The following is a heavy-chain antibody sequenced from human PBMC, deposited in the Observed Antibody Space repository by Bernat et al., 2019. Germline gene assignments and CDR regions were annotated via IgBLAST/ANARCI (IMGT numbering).Heavy chain of an antibody. V-gene: IGHV3-7*03. CDR3: ARDPNYAALDI. CDR1: GFTFSTSW. Sequence: EVHLVESGGGLVQPGGSLRLSCAASGFTFSTSWMAWVRQAPGKGLEWVANINIDGTQIYYVDSVRGRFTMSRNNAKKSLYLQMSSLRAEDTAVYYCARDPNYAALDIWGQGTMVTVSS. CDR2: INIDGTQI. D-gene: IGHD5-24*01. J-gene: IGHJ3*02.